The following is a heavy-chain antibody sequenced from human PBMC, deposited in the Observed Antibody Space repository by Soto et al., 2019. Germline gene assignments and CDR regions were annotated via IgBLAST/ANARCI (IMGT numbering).Heavy chain of an antibody. CDR3: ARESGGATATLDYYYFYMDV. D-gene: IGHD5-12*01. CDR1: GYRFSDYY. Sequence: QVQLVQSGAEVKKPGASVTVSCKASGYRFSDYYLHWVRQAPGQGPEWMGWMNPNSGDTKYAQKFKGRGNMTRDTSVRTAFMELNWLKSDDKAVYYCARESGGATATLDYYYFYMDVWGIGTTVTVSS. V-gene: IGHV1-2*02. J-gene: IGHJ6*03. CDR2: MNPNSGDT.